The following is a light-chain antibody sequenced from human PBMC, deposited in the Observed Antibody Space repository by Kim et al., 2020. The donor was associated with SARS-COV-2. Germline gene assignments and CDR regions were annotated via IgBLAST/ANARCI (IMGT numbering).Light chain of an antibody. CDR3: NSRDSSGNHRGV. Sequence: LGQTVMITCQGDSLSSYYASWYQHKPGQAPVLVIYGKNNRPSGIPDRFSGSSSGNTASLTITGAQAEDEADYYCNSRDSSGNHRGVFGTGTKVTVL. CDR2: GKN. V-gene: IGLV3-19*01. J-gene: IGLJ1*01. CDR1: SLSSYY.